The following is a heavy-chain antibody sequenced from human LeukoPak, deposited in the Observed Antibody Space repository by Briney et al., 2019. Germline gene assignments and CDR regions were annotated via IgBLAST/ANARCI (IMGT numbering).Heavy chain of an antibody. V-gene: IGHV3-21*01. J-gene: IGHJ4*02. Sequence: GGSLRLSCAASGFTFSSYSMNWVRQAPGKGLEWVSSISSSSSYIYYADSVKGRFTISRDNAKNSLYLQMNSLRAEDTAVYYCAREDVIFGVALPGGVDYWGQGTLVTVSS. CDR3: AREDVIFGVALPGGVDY. CDR1: GFTFSSYS. CDR2: ISSSSSYI. D-gene: IGHD3-3*01.